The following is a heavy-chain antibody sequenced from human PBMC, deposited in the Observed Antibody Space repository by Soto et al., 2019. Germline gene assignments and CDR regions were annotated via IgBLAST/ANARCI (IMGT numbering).Heavy chain of an antibody. CDR2: INPNGGST. J-gene: IGHJ4*02. CDR3: ARGLTSGDY. CDR1: GYTFTSFY. Sequence: QVQLVQSGAEVKNPGASVKVSCKASGYTFTSFYIHWVRQAPGQGLEWMSIINPNGGSTNYAQNLQGRVILTRDTSTNTVDMEQSSLRSEDTAVYYCARGLTSGDYWGQGTLVTVSS. V-gene: IGHV1-46*01.